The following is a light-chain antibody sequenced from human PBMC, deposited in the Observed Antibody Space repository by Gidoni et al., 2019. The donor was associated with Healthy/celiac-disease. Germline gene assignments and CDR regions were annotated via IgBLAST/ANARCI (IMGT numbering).Light chain of an antibody. J-gene: IGKJ2*01. V-gene: IGKV3-15*01. CDR3: QQYNNWPPGYT. CDR2: GAP. Sequence: ELVMTQSPATLPVALGERATLSPRASQRVSSNLAWYQQKPGQAPRLRIYGAPTRATGIPARFSGSGSGTEFTLTISSLQSEDFAVYYCQQYNNWPPGYTFGQGTKLEIK. CDR1: QRVSSN.